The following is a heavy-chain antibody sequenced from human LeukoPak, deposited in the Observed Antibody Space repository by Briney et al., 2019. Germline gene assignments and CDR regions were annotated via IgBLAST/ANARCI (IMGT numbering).Heavy chain of an antibody. D-gene: IGHD3-10*01. CDR1: AFTFSSYA. CDR2: ISGGGSTA. Sequence: GGSLRLSCAASAFTFSSYAMSWVRQAPGKGLEWVSAISGGGSTAYYADSVKGRFTISRDNSKNTLYLQMNSLRTEDTAVYYCAKSVREFDYWGQGTLVTVSS. CDR3: AKSVREFDY. V-gene: IGHV3-23*01. J-gene: IGHJ4*02.